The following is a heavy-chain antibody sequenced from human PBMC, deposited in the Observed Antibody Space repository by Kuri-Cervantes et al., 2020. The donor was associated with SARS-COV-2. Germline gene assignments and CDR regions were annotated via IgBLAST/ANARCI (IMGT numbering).Heavy chain of an antibody. CDR1: GFTFDDYG. V-gene: IGHV3-48*03. J-gene: IGHJ4*02. CDR3: TRMSSGGSPDY. Sequence: GESLKISCAASGFTFDDYGMSWVRQAPGRGLEWVSYISSSGSTIYYADSVKGRFTISRDNAKNSLYLQMSSLRVEDTAVYYCTRMSSGGSPDYWGQGTLVTVSS. CDR2: ISSSGSTI. D-gene: IGHD2-15*01.